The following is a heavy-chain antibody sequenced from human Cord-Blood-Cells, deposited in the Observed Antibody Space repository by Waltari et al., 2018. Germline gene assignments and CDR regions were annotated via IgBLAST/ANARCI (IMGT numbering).Heavy chain of an antibody. CDR3: ARDRQLVLDY. J-gene: IGHJ4*02. CDR2: IWYDGSNK. CDR1: GFTFSSYG. Sequence: QVQLVESGGGVVQPGRSLRLSCAASGFTFSSYGMHWVRQAPGNGLGWVAVIWYDGSNKYYADSVKGRFTISRDNSKNTLYLQMNSLRAEDTAVYYCARDRQLVLDYWGQGTLVTVSS. D-gene: IGHD6-13*01. V-gene: IGHV3-33*01.